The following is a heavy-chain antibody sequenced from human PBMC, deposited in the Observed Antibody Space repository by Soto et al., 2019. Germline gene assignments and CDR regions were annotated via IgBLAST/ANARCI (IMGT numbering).Heavy chain of an antibody. Sequence: QVHLVQSGVEVKTPGASVKVSCQASGYTFFTYDISWVRQAPGQGLEWMGWISTYSGDTKYAQKFQGRVTMTTDTSTTTAYLDLRSLRAADTDVYYCARRHGPTTSEEWLDPWGQGTLVTVSS. J-gene: IGHJ5*02. D-gene: IGHD5-12*01. CDR1: GYTFFTYD. V-gene: IGHV1-18*01. CDR3: ARRHGPTTSEEWLDP. CDR2: ISTYSGDT.